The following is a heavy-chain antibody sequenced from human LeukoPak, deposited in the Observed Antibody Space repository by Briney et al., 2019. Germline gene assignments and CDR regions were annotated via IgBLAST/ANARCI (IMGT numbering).Heavy chain of an antibody. V-gene: IGHV4-59*01. Sequence: SETLSLTCTVSGGSISSYYWSWIRQPPGKGLEWIGYIYYSGSTNYNPSLKSRVTISVDTSKNQFSLKLSSVTAADTAVYYCARDLYYDILTGNINWFDPWGQGTLVTVSS. J-gene: IGHJ5*02. D-gene: IGHD3-9*01. CDR3: ARDLYYDILTGNINWFDP. CDR1: GGSISSYY. CDR2: IYYSGST.